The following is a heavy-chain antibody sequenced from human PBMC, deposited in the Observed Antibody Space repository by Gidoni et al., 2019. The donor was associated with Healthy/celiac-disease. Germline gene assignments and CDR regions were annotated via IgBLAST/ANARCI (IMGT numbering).Heavy chain of an antibody. CDR3: ATGREGYYFDY. V-gene: IGHV1-69*01. CDR2: IIPIFGTA. Sequence: QVQLVQSGAAVKKPRSSVKVSCKAYGVTFSSYAISWVRQAPGEGLEWMGGIIPIFGTANYAQKFQGRVTITADESTSTAYMELSSLRSEDTAVYYCATGREGYYFDYWGQGTLVTVSS. J-gene: IGHJ4*02. CDR1: GVTFSSYA. D-gene: IGHD1-26*01.